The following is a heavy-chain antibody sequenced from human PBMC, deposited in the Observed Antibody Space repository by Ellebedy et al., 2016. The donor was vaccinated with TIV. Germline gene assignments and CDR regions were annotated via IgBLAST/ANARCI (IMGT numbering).Heavy chain of an antibody. Sequence: AASVKVSCKSSGDTVSDDYVHWVRQAPGQGLEWMGWINPNSGSVKYAQRFQGRVSMTRETSMKTVFMQLSSLKSDDTAVYYCARGLIFRGLIITKFDPWGQGTLVTVSS. CDR2: INPNSGSV. V-gene: IGHV1-2*02. J-gene: IGHJ5*02. D-gene: IGHD3-10*01. CDR1: GDTVSDDY. CDR3: ARGLIFRGLIITKFDP.